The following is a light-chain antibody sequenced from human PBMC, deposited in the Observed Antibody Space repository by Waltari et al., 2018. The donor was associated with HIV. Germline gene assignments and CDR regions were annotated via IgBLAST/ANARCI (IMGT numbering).Light chain of an antibody. CDR1: QSVRSSY. CDR2: GAS. J-gene: IGKJ2*01. V-gene: IGKV3-20*01. Sequence: EIVLMQSPGTLSLSPGERATLSCRASQSVRSSYLACYQQRVGQAPRLLIYGASSRATGIPDRFSGSGSGTNYTLTITRLEPEDFVVYYCQQYGSSPYTFGQGTKLVIK. CDR3: QQYGSSPYT.